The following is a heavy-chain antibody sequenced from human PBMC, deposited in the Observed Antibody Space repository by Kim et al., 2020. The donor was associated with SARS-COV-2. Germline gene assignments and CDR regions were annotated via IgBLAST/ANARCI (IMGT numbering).Heavy chain of an antibody. J-gene: IGHJ5*02. CDR2: INTNTGNP. V-gene: IGHV7-4-1*02. CDR1: GYTFTSYA. D-gene: IGHD6-6*01. CDR3: ARDLGKQLPRGWDWFDP. Sequence: ASVKVSCKASGYTFTSYAMNWVRQAPGQGLEWMGWINTNTGNPTYAQGFTGRFVFSLDTSVSTAYLQISSLKAEDTAVYYCARDLGKQLPRGWDWFDPWGQGTLVTVSS.